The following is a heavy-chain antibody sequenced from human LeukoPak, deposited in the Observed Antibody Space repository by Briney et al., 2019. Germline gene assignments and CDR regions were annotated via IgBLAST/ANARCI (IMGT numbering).Heavy chain of an antibody. Sequence: GASVKVSCKASGYTFTSYYMHWVRQAPGQGLEWMGIINPSGGSTSYAQKFQGRVTMTRDTSTSTVYMELSSPRSEDTAVYYCARDLWFGESSYGMDVWGKGTTVTVSS. CDR3: ARDLWFGESSYGMDV. D-gene: IGHD3-10*01. J-gene: IGHJ6*04. V-gene: IGHV1-46*01. CDR2: INPSGGST. CDR1: GYTFTSYY.